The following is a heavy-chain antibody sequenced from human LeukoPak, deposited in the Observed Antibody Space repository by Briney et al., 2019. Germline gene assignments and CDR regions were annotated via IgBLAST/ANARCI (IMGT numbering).Heavy chain of an antibody. D-gene: IGHD3-10*01. V-gene: IGHV4-39*07. CDR2: INHYGST. J-gene: IGHJ4*02. CDR3: ARLPDYYSRHGAPG. CDR1: GDSISTSSYY. Sequence: SETLSLTCSVSGDSISTSSYYWSWIRQPPGKGLEWIGEINHYGSTNYNPSLKSRITISVDTSKNQFSLKLSSVTAADTAVYYCARLPDYYSRHGAPGWGQGTLVTVSS.